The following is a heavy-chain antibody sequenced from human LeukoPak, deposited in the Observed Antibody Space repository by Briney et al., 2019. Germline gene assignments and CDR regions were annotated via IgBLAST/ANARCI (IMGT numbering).Heavy chain of an antibody. CDR2: ISSSSSTI. J-gene: IGHJ4*02. D-gene: IGHD3-22*01. CDR3: ARDLTYYYDSSGYYFDY. V-gene: IGHV3-48*04. Sequence: GGSLRLSCAASGFTFSSYSMNWVRQAPGKGLEWVSYISSSSSTIYYADSVKGRFTISRDNAKNSLYLQMNSLRAEDTAVSYCARDLTYYYDSSGYYFDYWGQGTLVTVSS. CDR1: GFTFSSYS.